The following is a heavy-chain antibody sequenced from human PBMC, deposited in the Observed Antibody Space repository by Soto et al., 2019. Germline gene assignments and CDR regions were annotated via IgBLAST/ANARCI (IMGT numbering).Heavy chain of an antibody. Sequence: SETLSLTFSVSGGSISSGGYYWSWIRQHPGKGLEWIGYTHYSGSTYYNPSLKSRVTILVDTSKNQFSLNLSSVTAADTAVYYCARSNYYDSSAYSFYYYYYGMDVWGQGTTVTVSS. D-gene: IGHD3-22*01. J-gene: IGHJ6*02. CDR3: ARSNYYDSSAYSFYYYYYGMDV. CDR1: GGSISSGGYY. V-gene: IGHV4-31*03. CDR2: THYSGST.